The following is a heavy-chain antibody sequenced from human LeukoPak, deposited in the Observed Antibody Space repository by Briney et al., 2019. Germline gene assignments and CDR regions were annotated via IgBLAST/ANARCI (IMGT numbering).Heavy chain of an antibody. CDR2: IIPILGIA. CDR1: GGTFSSYA. CDR3: AREVGNVLLWAYYGMDV. Sequence: LVKVSCKASGGTFSSYAISWVRQAPGQGLEWMGRIIPILGIANYAQKFQGRVTITADKSTSTAYMELSSLRSEDTAVYYCAREVGNVLLWAYYGMDVWGQGTTVTVSS. J-gene: IGHJ6*02. D-gene: IGHD3-10*01. V-gene: IGHV1-69*04.